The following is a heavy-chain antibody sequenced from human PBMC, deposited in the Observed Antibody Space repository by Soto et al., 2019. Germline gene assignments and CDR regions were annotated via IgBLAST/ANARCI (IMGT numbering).Heavy chain of an antibody. CDR1: GGSISSGGYS. J-gene: IGHJ4*02. V-gene: IGHV4-30-2*05. CDR2: IYHSGST. CDR3: ARSVHYYDSSGPFDY. Sequence: SETLSLTCAVSGGSISSGGYSWSWIRQPPGKGLEWIGYIYHSGSTYYNPSLKSRVTISVDTSKNQFSLKLSSVTAADTAVYYCARSVHYYDSSGPFDYWGQGTLVTVSS. D-gene: IGHD3-22*01.